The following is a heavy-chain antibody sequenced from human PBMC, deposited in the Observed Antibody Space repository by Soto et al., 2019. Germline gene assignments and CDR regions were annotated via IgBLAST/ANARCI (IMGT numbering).Heavy chain of an antibody. CDR2: ISAYNGNA. CDR1: GYTFTNFG. D-gene: IGHD2-21*01. Sequence: ASVKVSCKASGYTFTNFGISWVRQAPGQGLEWMGWISAYNGNANYAQKLRGRVTMTTDTSTSTAYMELRSLRSDDTAVYYCARHNSQWPNWFDPWGQGTLVTVSS. J-gene: IGHJ5*02. V-gene: IGHV1-18*01. CDR3: ARHNSQWPNWFDP.